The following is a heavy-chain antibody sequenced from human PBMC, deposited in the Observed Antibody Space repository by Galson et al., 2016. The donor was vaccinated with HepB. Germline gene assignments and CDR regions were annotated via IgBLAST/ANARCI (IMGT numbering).Heavy chain of an antibody. D-gene: IGHD3-22*01. CDR1: GGSISSSSYY. CDR3: AICDYYDRSGYLN. CDR2: IYYSGST. Sequence: SETLSLTCTVSGGSISSSSYYWGWIRQPPGKGLEWIGSIYYSGSTYYNPSPKSRVTMSVDTSKKQSSLKLSSVTAADTAMYYCAICDYYDRSGYLNWGQGTLVTVSS. J-gene: IGHJ1*01. V-gene: IGHV4-39*01.